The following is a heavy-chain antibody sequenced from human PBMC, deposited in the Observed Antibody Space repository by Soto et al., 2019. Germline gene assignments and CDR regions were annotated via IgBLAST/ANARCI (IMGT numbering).Heavy chain of an antibody. D-gene: IGHD3-9*01. Sequence: EVQLVESGGGLVQPGGSLRLSCAASGFTVSSNYMSWVRQAPGKGLEWVSVIYSGGSTYYADSVKGRFTISRDNSKNTLYLQMNSLRAEDTAVYYCARALGPGRLRYFDWPIPEYYFDYWGQGTLVTVSS. CDR2: IYSGGST. V-gene: IGHV3-66*01. CDR1: GFTVSSNY. CDR3: ARALGPGRLRYFDWPIPEYYFDY. J-gene: IGHJ4*02.